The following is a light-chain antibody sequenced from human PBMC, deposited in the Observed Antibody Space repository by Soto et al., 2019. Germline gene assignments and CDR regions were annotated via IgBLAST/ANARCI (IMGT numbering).Light chain of an antibody. CDR2: DDD. CDR3: GSWDSSLSAYV. Sequence: QSVMTQPPSVSAAPGQKVTISCSGSSSNIGGNSVSWYQQLPGTAPKLLIYDDDKRPSGITDRFSGSKSGTSATLGITGFQTGDEADYCGSWDSSLSAYVFATGTKLTVL. V-gene: IGLV1-51*01. J-gene: IGLJ1*01. CDR1: SSNIGGNS.